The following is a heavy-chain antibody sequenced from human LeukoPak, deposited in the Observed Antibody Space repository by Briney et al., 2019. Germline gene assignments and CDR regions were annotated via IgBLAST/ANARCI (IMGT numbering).Heavy chain of an antibody. CDR3: MSAHGY. CDR2: ILPAGKES. Sequence: GGSLRLSCVVSGYSFSTNMMTWVRQTPGKGLEWVASILPAGKESYRVESVTGRFTVSRDNAKNLLFLQMTSLRADDTAVYYCMSAHGYWGQGTLVTVSS. V-gene: IGHV3-7*01. J-gene: IGHJ4*02. CDR1: GYSFSTNM.